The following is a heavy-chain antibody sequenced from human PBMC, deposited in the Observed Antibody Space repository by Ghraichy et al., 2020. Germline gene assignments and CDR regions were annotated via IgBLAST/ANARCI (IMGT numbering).Heavy chain of an antibody. CDR2: INQDGTHK. D-gene: IGHD3-9*01. CDR3: ATEGHYDVLTGDWRHSEGSAFDF. J-gene: IGHJ3*01. V-gene: IGHV3-7*03. Sequence: GGSLRLSCAASGFTFSNHHMTWVRQAPGKGLEWVANINQDGTHKYYVDSAKGRFNISRDNAKDSLFLQMNSLRAEDTAVYYCATEGHYDVLTGDWRHSEGSAFDFWGQGTMVTVSS. CDR1: GFTFSNHH.